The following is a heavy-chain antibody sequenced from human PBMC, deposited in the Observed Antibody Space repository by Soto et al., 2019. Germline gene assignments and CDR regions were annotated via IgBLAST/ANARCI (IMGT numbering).Heavy chain of an antibody. CDR2: ISWNDGFI. CDR1: GFTFDDHA. D-gene: IGHD6-6*01. Sequence: GGSLRLSCAASGFTFDDHAMHWVRQIPGKGLEWVSGISWNDGFIAYADFAEGRFTISRDNAKNSLYLQMNSLRREDTALYYCVRDGVAARQGYFDSWGQGVLFTASS. J-gene: IGHJ4*02. V-gene: IGHV3-9*01. CDR3: VRDGVAARQGYFDS.